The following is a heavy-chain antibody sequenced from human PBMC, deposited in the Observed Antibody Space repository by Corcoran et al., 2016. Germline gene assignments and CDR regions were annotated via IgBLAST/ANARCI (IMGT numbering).Heavy chain of an antibody. CDR3: TTPMYYYDSNRFQH. V-gene: IGHV3-15*07. D-gene: IGHD3-22*01. CDR1: GFTFSNAW. J-gene: IGHJ1*01. Sequence: EVQLVESGGGLVKPGGSLRLSCAASGFTFSNAWMNWVRQAPGKGLEWVGRIKSKTDGGTTDYAAPVKGRFTISRDDSKNTLYLQMNSLKTVDTAVYSCTTPMYYYDSNRFQHWGQGTLVTVSS. CDR2: IKSKTDGGTT.